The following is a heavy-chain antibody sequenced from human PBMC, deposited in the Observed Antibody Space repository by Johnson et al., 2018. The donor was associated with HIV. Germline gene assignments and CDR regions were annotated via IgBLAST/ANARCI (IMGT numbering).Heavy chain of an antibody. CDR3: ARRRDTLNIWQESFDV. CDR2: IASLGDNT. J-gene: IGHJ3*01. D-gene: IGHD5-18*01. CDR1: GFTFSRHP. V-gene: IGHV3-64*07. Sequence: VQLVESGGGVVQPGESLRLSCAPSGFTFSRHPMHWVRQAPGKGLEHVATIASLGDNTYYADSVKGRFTISRDNFKKMLYLQMGSLRPDDTAVYYCARRRDTLNIWQESFDVWGQGTVVTVSS.